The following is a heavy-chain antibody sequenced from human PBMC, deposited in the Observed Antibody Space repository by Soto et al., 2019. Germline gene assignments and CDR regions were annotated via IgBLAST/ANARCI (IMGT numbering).Heavy chain of an antibody. D-gene: IGHD1-26*01. CDR3: AKDPEWELPKYYFDY. CDR1: GFSFSISP. J-gene: IGHJ4*02. CDR2: ISYDGTNK. Sequence: HPGGSLRLSCAASGFSFSISPMHWVRQAPGKGPEWVALISYDGTNKFYADSVKGRFTISRDNSKNTLYLQMNSLRAEDTAVYYCAKDPEWELPKYYFDYWGQGTLVTVSS. V-gene: IGHV3-30-3*01.